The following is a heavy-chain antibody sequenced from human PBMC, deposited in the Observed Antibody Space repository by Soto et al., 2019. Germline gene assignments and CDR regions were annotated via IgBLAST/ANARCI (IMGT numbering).Heavy chain of an antibody. Sequence: GGSLRLSCAASGFTFSSYAMSWVRQAPGKXLEWVSAISGSGGSTYYADSVKGRFTISRDNSKNTLYLQMNSLRAEDTAVYYCARGSYDFWSGYLSYYFYGMDVWGQGTTVTV. CDR2: ISGSGGST. D-gene: IGHD3-3*01. CDR1: GFTFSSYA. J-gene: IGHJ6*02. CDR3: ARGSYDFWSGYLSYYFYGMDV. V-gene: IGHV3-23*01.